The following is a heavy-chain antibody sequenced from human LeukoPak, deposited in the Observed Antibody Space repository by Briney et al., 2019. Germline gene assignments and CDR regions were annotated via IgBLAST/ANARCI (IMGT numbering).Heavy chain of an antibody. Sequence: PSETLSLTCTVSGGSVSSGSYFWSWIRQPPGKGLEWIGYISYSGSTNYNPSLKSRVTISVDTSKNQFSLKLSSVTAADTAVFYCARSPWGIAAAGHWGQGTLVTAFS. V-gene: IGHV4-61*01. CDR3: ARSPWGIAAAGH. CDR2: ISYSGST. D-gene: IGHD6-13*01. J-gene: IGHJ4*02. CDR1: GGSVSSGSYF.